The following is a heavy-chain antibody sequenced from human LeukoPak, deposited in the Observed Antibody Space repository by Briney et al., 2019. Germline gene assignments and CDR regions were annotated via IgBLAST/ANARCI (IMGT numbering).Heavy chain of an antibody. J-gene: IGHJ5*02. D-gene: IGHD6-19*01. CDR3: ARRMKDSSGWYNWFDP. V-gene: IGHV5-51*01. CDR2: IYPGDSDT. CDR1: GYSFPGYW. Sequence: GESLKISCKGSGYSFPGYWIGWVRQMPGKGLEWMGIIYPGDSDTRYSPSFQGQVSMSVGKSINTAYLQWSSLKASDTAMYYCARRMKDSSGWYNWFDPWGQGTLVTVSS.